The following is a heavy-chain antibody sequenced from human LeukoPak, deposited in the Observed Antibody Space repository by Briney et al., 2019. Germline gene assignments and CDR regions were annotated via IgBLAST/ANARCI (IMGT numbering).Heavy chain of an antibody. Sequence: PGGSLRLSCAASGSTFSSYWMTWVRQAPGKGLEWVANIKQDGSEKFYVDSVKGRFTISRDNAKNSLHLQMNRLRAEDTAVYYCARERQLERLAFGKEGSAFDYWGQGTLVTVSS. CDR2: IKQDGSEK. V-gene: IGHV3-7*01. CDR1: GSTFSSYW. CDR3: ARERQLERLAFGKEGSAFDY. J-gene: IGHJ4*02. D-gene: IGHD1-1*01.